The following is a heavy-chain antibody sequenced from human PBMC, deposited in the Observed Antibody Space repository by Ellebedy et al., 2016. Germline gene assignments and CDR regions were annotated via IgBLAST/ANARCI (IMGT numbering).Heavy chain of an antibody. V-gene: IGHV3-23*01. Sequence: GGSLRLSCAASDFTSSSYAMSWVRQAPGKGLEWVSTISGSGGRTDYAASVKGRFTISRDNPKNTLYLQMNSLTAEDTAVYYCAKGTQWLGRTCFDYWGQGTLVTVSS. J-gene: IGHJ4*02. CDR3: AKGTQWLGRTCFDY. D-gene: IGHD6-19*01. CDR2: ISGSGGRT. CDR1: DFTSSSYA.